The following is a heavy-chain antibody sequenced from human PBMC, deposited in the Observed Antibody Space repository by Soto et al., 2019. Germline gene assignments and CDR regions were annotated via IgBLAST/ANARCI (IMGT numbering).Heavy chain of an antibody. J-gene: IGHJ6*02. Sequence: QVQLVQSGAEVKKPGSSVKVSCKASGGTFSSYAISWVRQAPGQGLEWMGGIIPIFGTANYAQKFQGRVTITADKSTSTAYMELSSLRSEDTAVYYCARDKDSSSWSPYYYYGMDVWGPGTTVTVSS. CDR2: IIPIFGTA. CDR1: GGTFSSYA. D-gene: IGHD6-13*01. V-gene: IGHV1-69*06. CDR3: ARDKDSSSWSPYYYYGMDV.